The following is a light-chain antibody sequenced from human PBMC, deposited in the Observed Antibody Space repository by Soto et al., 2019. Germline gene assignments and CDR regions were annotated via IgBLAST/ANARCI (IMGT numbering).Light chain of an antibody. CDR2: GAT. J-gene: IGKJ1*01. CDR3: QQRGNWPPWT. V-gene: IGKV3-11*01. Sequence: EILLTQSPATLSLSPGERATLSCRASQSVKNYLDWYQHKPGQAPRLLIYGATNRATGIPARFSGSGSGTDFALTISSLEADDFAVYYCQQRGNWPPWTFGQGTKVEIK. CDR1: QSVKNY.